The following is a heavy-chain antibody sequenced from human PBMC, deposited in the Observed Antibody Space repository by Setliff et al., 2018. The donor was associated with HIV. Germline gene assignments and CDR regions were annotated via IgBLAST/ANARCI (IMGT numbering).Heavy chain of an antibody. V-gene: IGHV4-4*08. CDR3: ARHVWFGELPTHWYFDL. J-gene: IGHJ2*01. D-gene: IGHD3-10*01. CDR1: GGSIGSYY. CDR2: IDTGGNS. Sequence: SETLSLTCIVSGGSIGSYYWSWIRQPAGKGLEWIGHIDTGGNSNYNPSLKSRVTISVDTSKNQFSLRLTSVTAADTAVYYCARHVWFGELPTHWYFDLWGRGTLVTVSS.